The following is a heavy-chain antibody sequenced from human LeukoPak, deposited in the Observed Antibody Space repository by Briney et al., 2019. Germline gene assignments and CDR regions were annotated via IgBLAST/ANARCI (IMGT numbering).Heavy chain of an antibody. CDR3: AREYCSGGSCYAHFDY. D-gene: IGHD2-15*01. J-gene: IGHJ4*02. CDR2: INHSGST. CDR1: GASFSGYY. Sequence: SETLSLTCAVYGASFSGYYWSWIRQPPGKGLEWIGEINHSGSTNYNPSLKSRVTISVDTSKNQFSLKLSSVTAADTAVYYCAREYCSGGSCYAHFDYWGQGTLVTVSS. V-gene: IGHV4-34*01.